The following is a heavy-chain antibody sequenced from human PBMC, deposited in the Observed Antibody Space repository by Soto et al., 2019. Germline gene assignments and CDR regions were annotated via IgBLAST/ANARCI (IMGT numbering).Heavy chain of an antibody. CDR1: GYTFTSYG. CDR3: ARGGALVKYGSGSYLAY. D-gene: IGHD3-10*01. V-gene: IGHV1-18*01. CDR2: ISAYNGNT. Sequence: ASVKVSCKASGYTFTSYGISWVRQAPGQGLEWMGRISAYNGNTNYAQKLQGRVTMTTDTPTNTAYMELRSLRSDDTAVYYCARGGALVKYGSGSYLAYWGQGTLVTVSS. J-gene: IGHJ4*02.